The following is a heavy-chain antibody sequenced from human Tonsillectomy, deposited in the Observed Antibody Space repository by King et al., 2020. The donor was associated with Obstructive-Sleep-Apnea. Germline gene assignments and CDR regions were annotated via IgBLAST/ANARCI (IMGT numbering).Heavy chain of an antibody. CDR1: GFTFSSYA. V-gene: IGHV3-30*04. J-gene: IGHJ4*01. CDR3: ARXPXGXXGXXDY. Sequence: VQLVESGGGVVQPGRSLRLSCAASGFTFSSYAMHWVRQAPGKGLEWVAVISYDGSNKYYADSVKGRFTISRDNSKNTLYLQMNSLRPEDTAVYYCARXPXGXXGXXDYWXXXTLV. CDR2: ISYDGSNK.